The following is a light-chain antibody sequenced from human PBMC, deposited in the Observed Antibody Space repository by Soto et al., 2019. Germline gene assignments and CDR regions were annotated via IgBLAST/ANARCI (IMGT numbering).Light chain of an antibody. V-gene: IGLV2-14*01. J-gene: IGLJ3*02. CDR3: SSYTTISTLEV. CDR2: EVS. CDR1: SSDVGGYNY. Sequence: QSALTQPASVSGSPGQSITISCTGTSSDVGGYNYVSWYQQHPGKAPKLMIYEVSNRPSGVSNRFSGSKSGNTASLTISGLQAKDEADYYCSSYTTISTLEVFGGGTKLTVL.